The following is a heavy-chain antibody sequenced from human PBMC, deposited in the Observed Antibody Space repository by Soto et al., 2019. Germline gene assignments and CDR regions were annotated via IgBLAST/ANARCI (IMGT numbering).Heavy chain of an antibody. CDR2: ISGSGGST. J-gene: IGHJ6*02. CDR1: GFTFSSYA. D-gene: IGHD2-2*01. V-gene: IGHV3-23*01. CDR3: AKALGYCISTSCRRGYYYGMDV. Sequence: GGSLRLSCAASGFTFSSYAMSWVRQAPGKGLEWVSAISGSGGSTYYADSVKGRFTISRDNSKNTLYLQMNSLRAEDTAVYYCAKALGYCISTSCRRGYYYGMDVWGQGTTVTVSS.